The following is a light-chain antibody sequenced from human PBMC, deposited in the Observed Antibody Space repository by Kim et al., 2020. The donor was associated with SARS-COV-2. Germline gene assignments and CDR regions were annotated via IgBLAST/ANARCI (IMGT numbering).Light chain of an antibody. CDR2: DAS. J-gene: IGKJ4*01. V-gene: IGKV3-11*01. CDR1: QTVSSY. CDR3: QQRETWPLT. Sequence: EIVLTQSPATLSLSPGERVTLSCRASQTVSSYLGWYQQKPGQAPRLLMYDASNRATGIPARFSGSGSGTDFTLTISSLEPEDFAVYYCQQRETWPLTFGGGTKVDIK.